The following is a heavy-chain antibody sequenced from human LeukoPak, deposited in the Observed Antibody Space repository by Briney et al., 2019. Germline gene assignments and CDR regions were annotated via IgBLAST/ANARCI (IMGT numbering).Heavy chain of an antibody. J-gene: IGHJ6*02. D-gene: IGHD5-12*01. CDR3: ARISRYSAVPPLYYYYYGMDV. CDR1: GFTSSSYE. V-gene: IGHV3-48*03. CDR2: ISSSGTTI. Sequence: GGSLRLSCAASGFTSSSYEMNWVRQAPGKGLEWVSYISSSGTTIYYADSVKGRFTISRDNAKNSLYLQMNSLRAEDTAVYYCARISRYSAVPPLYYYYYGMDVGGQGTTVTVSS.